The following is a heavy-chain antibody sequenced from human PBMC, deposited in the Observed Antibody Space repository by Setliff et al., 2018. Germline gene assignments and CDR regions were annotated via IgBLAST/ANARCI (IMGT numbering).Heavy chain of an antibody. J-gene: IGHJ4*02. D-gene: IGHD1-1*01. CDR1: GASISSGTYY. V-gene: IGHV4-39*01. CDR2: IHYRGTT. CDR3: ARTGTYRYFDY. Sequence: LSLTCTVSGASISSGTYYWAWIRQPPGKGLEWIGRIHYRGTTYSNASLASRLTISVDTAKNQFSLTLSSVTAADTAVYYCARTGTYRYFDYWGQGALVTVSS.